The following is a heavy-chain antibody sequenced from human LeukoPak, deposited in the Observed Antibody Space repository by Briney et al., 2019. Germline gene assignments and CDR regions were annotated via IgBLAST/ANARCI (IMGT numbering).Heavy chain of an antibody. V-gene: IGHV3-9*01. J-gene: IGHJ4*02. CDR1: GFTFDDYA. CDR3: AKAAYSSGGEVDY. Sequence: GGSLRLSCAASGFTFDDYAMHWVRQAPGKGLEWVSGISWNSGSIGYADSVKGRFTISRDNVKNSLYLQMNSLRAEDTALYYCAKAAYSSGGEVDYWGQGTLVTVSS. CDR2: ISWNSGSI. D-gene: IGHD6-19*01.